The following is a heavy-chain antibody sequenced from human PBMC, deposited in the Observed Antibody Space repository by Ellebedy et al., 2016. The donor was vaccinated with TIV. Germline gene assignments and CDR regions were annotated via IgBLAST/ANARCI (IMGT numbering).Heavy chain of an antibody. J-gene: IGHJ3*02. CDR2: IHTGGDT. D-gene: IGHD1-7*01. CDR1: GFTVSYTY. V-gene: IGHV3-53*01. Sequence: GGSLRLSCAASGFTVSYTYMNWVRQAPGKGLEWVSVIHTGGDTYYADSVKGRFTISRDSSKNTVFLQMNSLRADDTAVYYCARRITGTYGDDALDIWGQGTMVTVS. CDR3: ARRITGTYGDDALDI.